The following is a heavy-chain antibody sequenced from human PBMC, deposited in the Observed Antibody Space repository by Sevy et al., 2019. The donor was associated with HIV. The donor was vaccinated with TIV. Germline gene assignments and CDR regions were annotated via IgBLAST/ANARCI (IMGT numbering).Heavy chain of an antibody. D-gene: IGHD6-13*01. Sequence: SETLSLTCTVSGGSINYKAYYWAWIRQPPGKGLEWIGSMSYNGNSYYNPSLNCRVTISLDTSKNQFSLRLTFVTAADTAVYYCARRLAAAGGGNEYFQPWGQGTLVTVSS. CDR1: GGSINYKAYY. CDR2: MSYNGNS. V-gene: IGHV4-39*01. J-gene: IGHJ1*01. CDR3: ARRLAAAGGGNEYFQP.